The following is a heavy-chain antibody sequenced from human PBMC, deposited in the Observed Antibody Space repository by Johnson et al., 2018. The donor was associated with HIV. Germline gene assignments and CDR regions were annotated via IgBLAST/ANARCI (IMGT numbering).Heavy chain of an antibody. J-gene: IGHJ3*02. V-gene: IGHV3-30*03. Sequence: QVQLVESGGGVVQPGRSLRLSCAASGFTFSSYGMHWVRQAPGKGLAWVAVISYDGSNKYYADSVKGRFTISRDNSKNTLYLQMNSLRAEDTAVYYCARDPKRSGSYYKDAFDIWGQGTMVTVSS. CDR3: ARDPKRSGSYYKDAFDI. CDR2: ISYDGSNK. D-gene: IGHD3-10*01. CDR1: GFTFSSYG.